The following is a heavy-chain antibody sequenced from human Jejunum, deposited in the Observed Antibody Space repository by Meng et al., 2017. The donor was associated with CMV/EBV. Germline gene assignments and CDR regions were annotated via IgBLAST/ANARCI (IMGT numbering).Heavy chain of an antibody. Sequence: NWVRLATGQGLEWMGWMNANSGNTGYEQKFQGRVSMTRDTSTSTAYMELSSLRSEDTAVYFCARTQIAVEAGGTKTKYYYYGLDVWGQGTTVTVSS. D-gene: IGHD6-13*01. V-gene: IGHV1-8*01. CDR3: ARTQIAVEAGGTKTKYYYYGLDV. J-gene: IGHJ6*02. CDR2: MNANSGNT.